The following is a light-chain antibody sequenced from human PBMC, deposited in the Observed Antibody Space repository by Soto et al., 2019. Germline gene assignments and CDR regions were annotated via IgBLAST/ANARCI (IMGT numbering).Light chain of an antibody. V-gene: IGLV1-40*01. CDR2: GDN. CDR3: QSYDRGLSTSYV. J-gene: IGLJ1*01. Sequence: QSVLTQPPSVSGAPGQRVTISCTGSSSNIGAGYAVHWYQQLPGTAPRLLIYGDNNRPSGVPARFSGSNSGTSASLAITGLQAEDESDYYCQSYDRGLSTSYVFGTGTKLTVL. CDR1: SSNIGAGYA.